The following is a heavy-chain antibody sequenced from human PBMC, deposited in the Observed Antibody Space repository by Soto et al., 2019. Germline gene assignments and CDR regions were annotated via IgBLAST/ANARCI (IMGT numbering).Heavy chain of an antibody. CDR1: GFTFSSYA. D-gene: IGHD3-3*01. CDR3: AKSFRTDFGVVIGLGYYYYGMDV. J-gene: IGHJ6*02. Sequence: VGSLRLSCAASGFTFSSYAMSWVRQAPGKGLEWVSAISGSGGSTYYADSVKGRFTISRDNSKNTLYLQMNSLRAEDTAVYYCAKSFRTDFGVVIGLGYYYYGMDVWGQGTTVTVSS. CDR2: ISGSGGST. V-gene: IGHV3-23*01.